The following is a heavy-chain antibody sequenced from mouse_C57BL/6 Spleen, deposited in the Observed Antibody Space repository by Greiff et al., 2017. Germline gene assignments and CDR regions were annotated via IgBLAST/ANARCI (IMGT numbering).Heavy chain of an antibody. D-gene: IGHD2-4*01. Sequence: QVQLQQSGPELVKPGASVKISCKPSAYTFPASYINWVKQRPGQGLDWIGWFFPGSGSTYYNEKFKGKATLTVDKSSSTAYMLLSSLTSEDSAVYFCARSEDYDGFDYWGQGTTLTVSS. V-gene: IGHV1-75*01. CDR1: AYTFPASY. CDR2: FFPGSGST. J-gene: IGHJ2*01. CDR3: ARSEDYDGFDY.